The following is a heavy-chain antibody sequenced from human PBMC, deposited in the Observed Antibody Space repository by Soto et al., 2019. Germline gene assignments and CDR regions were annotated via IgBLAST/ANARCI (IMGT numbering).Heavy chain of an antibody. J-gene: IGHJ3*02. Sequence: SETLSLTCTVSGGSISSSSYYWGWIRQPPGKGLEWIGSIYYSGSTYYNPSLKSRVTISVDTSKNQFSLKLSSVTAADTAVYYCARHSGYSSGWRNDAFDIWGQGTMVTVSS. CDR2: IYYSGST. D-gene: IGHD6-19*01. CDR1: GGSISSSSYY. CDR3: ARHSGYSSGWRNDAFDI. V-gene: IGHV4-39*01.